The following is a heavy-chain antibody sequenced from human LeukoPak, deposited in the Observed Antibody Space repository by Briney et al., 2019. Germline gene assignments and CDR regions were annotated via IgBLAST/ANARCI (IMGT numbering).Heavy chain of an antibody. J-gene: IGHJ4*02. V-gene: IGHV3-23*01. CDR2: ISDTGNT. CDR1: GFTFSSYW. CDR3: AKAPVTTCRGAFCYPFDY. Sequence: GGSLRLSCAASGFTFSSYWMSWVRQAPGKGLEWVSAISDTGNTYHADSVKGRFTISRDSSKNTLFLQMNRLRPEDAAVYYCAKAPVTTCRGAFCYPFDYWGLGTLVTVSS. D-gene: IGHD2-15*01.